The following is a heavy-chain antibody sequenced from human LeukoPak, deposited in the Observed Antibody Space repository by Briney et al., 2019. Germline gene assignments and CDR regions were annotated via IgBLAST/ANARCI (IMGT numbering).Heavy chain of an antibody. D-gene: IGHD7-27*01. Sequence: GGSLRLSCAASGFTFSSYTMSWVRQAPGKGLEWVSTITTSDGNTYYADSVKGRFTVSRDNSKNTLFLQMNSLRAEDTAVYYCAKDGGLWVSAHWGDSWGRGTLVAVSS. CDR3: AKDGGLWVSAHWGDS. J-gene: IGHJ4*02. CDR1: GFTFSSYT. CDR2: ITTSDGNT. V-gene: IGHV3-23*01.